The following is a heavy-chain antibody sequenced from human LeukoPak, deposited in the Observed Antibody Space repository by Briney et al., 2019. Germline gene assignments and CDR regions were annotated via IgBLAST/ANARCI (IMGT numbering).Heavy chain of an antibody. CDR2: ISYDGSNK. Sequence: GGSLRLSCAASGFTFSSYAMHWVRQAPGKGLEWVAVISYDGSNKYYADSVKGRFTISRDNSKNTLYLQMNSLRAEDTAVYYCARDWYYYDSSGQFDYWGQGTLVTVSS. CDR3: ARDWYYYDSSGQFDY. CDR1: GFTFSSYA. D-gene: IGHD3-22*01. J-gene: IGHJ4*02. V-gene: IGHV3-30*04.